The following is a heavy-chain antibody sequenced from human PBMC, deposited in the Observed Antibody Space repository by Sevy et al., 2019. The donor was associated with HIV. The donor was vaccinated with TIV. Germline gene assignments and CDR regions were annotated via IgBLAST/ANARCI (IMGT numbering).Heavy chain of an antibody. D-gene: IGHD3-10*01. V-gene: IGHV3-11*06. CDR2: ISSSSYT. J-gene: IGHJ5*02. Sequence: GGSLRLSCAASGFTFSDYYMSWIRQAPGKGLEWVSYISSSSYTNYADSVKGRFTISRDNAKNSRYLQMNSLRAEDTAVYYCARGPRYYYGSGSYYRGKTTWFDPWGQGTLVTVSS. CDR1: GFTFSDYY. CDR3: ARGPRYYYGSGSYYRGKTTWFDP.